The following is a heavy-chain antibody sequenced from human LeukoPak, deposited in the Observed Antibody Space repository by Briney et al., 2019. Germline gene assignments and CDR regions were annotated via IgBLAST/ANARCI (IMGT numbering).Heavy chain of an antibody. CDR3: ARDGFFDY. Sequence: ASVKVSCKASGYTFSNYGIGWVRQAPRQGFEWMGWISVYNGQTNYAQKFQGRVTMTADTSTATAYMELRSLRSDDTAVYYCARDGFFDYWGQGTLVTVSS. J-gene: IGHJ4*02. CDR1: GYTFSNYG. CDR2: ISVYNGQT. D-gene: IGHD5-12*01. V-gene: IGHV1-18*01.